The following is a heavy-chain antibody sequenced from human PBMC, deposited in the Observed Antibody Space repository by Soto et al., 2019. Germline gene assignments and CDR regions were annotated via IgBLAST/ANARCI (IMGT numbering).Heavy chain of an antibody. J-gene: IGHJ4*02. CDR2: INPSGGST. V-gene: IGHV1-46*01. CDR1: GYTFTSYY. D-gene: IGHD3-22*01. CDR3: AKDTYYHDTSGYYVFDY. Sequence: ASVKVSCKASGYTFTSYYMHWVRQAPGQGLDWMGIINPSGGSTSYAQKFQGRVTMTRDTSTSTVYMYLEMNSLRAEDTAIYYCAKDTYYHDTSGYYVFDYWGQGTLVTVSS.